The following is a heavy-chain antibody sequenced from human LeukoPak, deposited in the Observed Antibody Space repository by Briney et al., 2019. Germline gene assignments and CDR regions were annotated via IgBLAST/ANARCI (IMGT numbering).Heavy chain of an antibody. CDR1: GFTVSGNY. D-gene: IGHD3-10*01. J-gene: IGHJ6*02. CDR3: ATAGSSELLWDYAMDV. Sequence: GGSLRLSCAPSGFTVSGNYMSGVPQTPGKGLEWVSLIYAGCSTYNADAVKGRFTISRHNYKNKLHLQMNSLRVEDTAVYYCATAGSSELLWDYAMDVWGQGTMVTVSS. V-gene: IGHV3-53*04. CDR2: IYAGCST.